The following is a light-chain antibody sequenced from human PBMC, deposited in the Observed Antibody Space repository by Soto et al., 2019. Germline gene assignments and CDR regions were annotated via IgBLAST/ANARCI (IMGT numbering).Light chain of an antibody. CDR2: EDM. Sequence: QSALTQPASVSGSPGQSITISCTGTSSDIGRYNLVSWYQQHPGKAPKLIIDEDMERPSGVSDRFSGSKSGNTASMTIAGLQTEDEAYYYCCSCAGGARVVFGGGTKLTVL. CDR1: SSDIGRYNL. V-gene: IGLV2-23*01. J-gene: IGLJ2*01. CDR3: CSCAGGARVV.